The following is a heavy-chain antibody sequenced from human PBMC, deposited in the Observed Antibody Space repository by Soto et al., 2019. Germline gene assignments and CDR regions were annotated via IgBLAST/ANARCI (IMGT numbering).Heavy chain of an antibody. CDR2: TYYRSKWYI. V-gene: IGHV6-1*01. CDR3: ARSRVFIALAGMANYYSDSGMAV. Sequence: SQSRSVTGAISGGGVSSDRASWNWIRQSPSTDLDWLGRTYYRSKWYIEHPPSVQSRITINTDTSKNQLSLHVNPLTTEDTAVYYCARSRVFIALAGMANYYSDSGMAVWRHGTTVPVS. CDR1: GGGVSSDRAS. J-gene: IGHJ6*02. D-gene: IGHD6-19*01.